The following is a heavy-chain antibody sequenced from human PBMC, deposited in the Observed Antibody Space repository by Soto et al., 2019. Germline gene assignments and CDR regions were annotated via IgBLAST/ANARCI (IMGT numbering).Heavy chain of an antibody. D-gene: IGHD3-22*01. J-gene: IGHJ5*02. CDR3: ARGHYYDTNGSKGGFDP. CDR2: IIPVFGTP. CDR1: GGTFSSYA. V-gene: IGHV1-69*13. Sequence: SVKVSCKASGGTFSSYAISWVRQAPGQGLEWMGGIIPVFGTPNYAQRFQGRVTFVADETTNTAYMEMSSLRSEDTAVYYCARGHYYDTNGSKGGFDPWGQGTLVTVSS.